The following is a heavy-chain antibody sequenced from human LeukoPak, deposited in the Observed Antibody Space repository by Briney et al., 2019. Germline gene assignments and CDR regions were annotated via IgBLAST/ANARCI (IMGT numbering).Heavy chain of an antibody. CDR1: GFTYTNYA. Sequence: GGSLRLSCAASGFTYTNYAMNWVRQAPGKGLEWVSTISGSAGSTYYADSVKGRFTISRDNSKNTLYLQMNSLRAEDTAVYYCAKPSCASKASRGYYPLDYWGEGTLVSVSS. J-gene: IGHJ4*02. V-gene: IGHV3-23*01. CDR2: ISGSAGST. CDR3: AKPSCASKASRGYYPLDY. D-gene: IGHD3-22*01.